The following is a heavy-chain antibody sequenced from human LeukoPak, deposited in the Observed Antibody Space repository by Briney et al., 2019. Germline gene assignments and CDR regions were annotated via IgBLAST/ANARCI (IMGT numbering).Heavy chain of an antibody. V-gene: IGHV4-4*09. CDR3: ARRSSRITGTSNRAFDI. D-gene: IGHD1-20*01. CDR1: GGSISSYY. CDR2: IYTSGST. Sequence: SETLSHTCTVSGGSISSYYWSWIRQPPGKGLEWIGYIYTSGSTNYNPSLKSRVTISVDTSKNQFSLKLSSVTAADTAVYYCARRSSRITGTSNRAFDIWGQGTMVTVSS. J-gene: IGHJ3*02.